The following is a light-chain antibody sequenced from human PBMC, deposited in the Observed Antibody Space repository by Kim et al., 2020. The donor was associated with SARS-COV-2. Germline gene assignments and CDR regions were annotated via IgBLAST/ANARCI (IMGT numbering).Light chain of an antibody. CDR2: TSS. V-gene: IGKV1-39*01. CDR1: QTINNY. J-gene: IGKJ3*01. CDR3: QQSYSTPFT. Sequence: ASVGDRVTITCQASQTINNYLSWYQQKVGKAPKLLIYTSSSLQSGVPSRFSGSGSGTDFTLTISSLQPDDFATYYCQQSYSTPFTFGPGTKVDIK.